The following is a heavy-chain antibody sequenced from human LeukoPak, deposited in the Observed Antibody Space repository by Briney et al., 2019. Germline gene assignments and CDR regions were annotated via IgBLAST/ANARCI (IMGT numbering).Heavy chain of an antibody. CDR2: ISDIGSI. D-gene: IGHD2/OR15-2a*01. J-gene: IGHJ4*02. CDR3: AGHHPRNTVDF. Sequence: SETLSLTCAVSGGSISSYYWSWIRQPPGKGLEWIAHISDIGSINYNPSLKSRVTISLDTSKNQFSLKLSSVTAADTAVYYCAGHHPRNTVDFWGQGTLVTVSS. CDR1: GGSISSYY. V-gene: IGHV4-59*08.